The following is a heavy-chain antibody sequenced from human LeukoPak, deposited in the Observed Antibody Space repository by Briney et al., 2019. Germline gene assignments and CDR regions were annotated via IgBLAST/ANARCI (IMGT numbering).Heavy chain of an antibody. Sequence: PGGSLRLSCAASGFTFSSSAMSSVRQAPGKGLEWVSAISGSGGSTYYADSVKGRFTISTDNSKNTLYLQMNSLRAEDTAVYYCAKWNSGYDAFDIWGQGTMVTVSS. D-gene: IGHD5-12*01. CDR2: ISGSGGST. V-gene: IGHV3-23*01. CDR1: GFTFSSSA. J-gene: IGHJ3*02. CDR3: AKWNSGYDAFDI.